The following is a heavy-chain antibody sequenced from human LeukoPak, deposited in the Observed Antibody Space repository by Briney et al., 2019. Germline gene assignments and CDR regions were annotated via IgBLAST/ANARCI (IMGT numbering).Heavy chain of an antibody. CDR2: IYYSGST. V-gene: IGHV4-39*01. Sequence: PSETLSLTCTVSGGSISSSSYYWGWIRQPPGKGLEWIGSIYYSGSTYYNPSLKSRVTISVDTSKNQFSLKLSSVTAADTAVYYCARGYSSSWRYDYYYYMDVWGKGTTVTVSS. CDR3: ARGYSSSWRYDYYYYMDV. J-gene: IGHJ6*03. D-gene: IGHD6-13*01. CDR1: GGSISSSSYY.